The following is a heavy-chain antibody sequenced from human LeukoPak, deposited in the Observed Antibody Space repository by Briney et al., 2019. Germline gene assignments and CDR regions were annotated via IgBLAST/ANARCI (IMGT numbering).Heavy chain of an antibody. CDR2: FDPEDGET. CDR1: GYTLTELS. J-gene: IGHJ4*02. V-gene: IGHV1-24*01. D-gene: IGHD3-3*01. CDR3: AKPYYDFWSGYFYYFDY. Sequence: ASVKVSCKVSGYTLTELSMHWVRQAPGKGLEWMGGFDPEDGETIYAQKFQGRVTMTEDTSTDTAYMELSSLRSEDTAVYYCAKPYYDFWSGYFYYFDYWGQGTLVTVSS.